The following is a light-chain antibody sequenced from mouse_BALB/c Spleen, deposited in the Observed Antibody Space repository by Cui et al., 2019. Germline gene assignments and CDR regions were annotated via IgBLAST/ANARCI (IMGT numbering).Light chain of an antibody. CDR1: SSVSY. CDR3: HQWSSYPWT. CDR2: STS. Sequence: QIVLTQSPAIMSASLGEEITLTCSASSSVSYIHWYQQQAGTSPKRLIESTSNLASGGPSRFSGSGSGTFYSLTISSVEAEDAADYYCHQWSSYPWTFGGGTKLEIK. V-gene: IGKV4-80*01. J-gene: IGKJ1*01.